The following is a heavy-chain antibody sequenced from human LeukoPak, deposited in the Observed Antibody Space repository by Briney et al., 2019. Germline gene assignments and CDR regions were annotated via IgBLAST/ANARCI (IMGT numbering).Heavy chain of an antibody. D-gene: IGHD3-9*01. CDR1: GGSIRSSDYY. CDR3: ARGSGVLPSFEWANWFDT. J-gene: IGHJ5*02. V-gene: IGHV4-39*01. Sequence: PSETLSLTCTVSGGSIRSSDYYRAWIRQPPGRGLEWIRTIHYSGSTFYKPPLKSRLTVSADTSRNQFYMKLSSVTAADTAVYYCARGSGVLPSFEWANWFDTWGQGSLVTVSS. CDR2: IHYSGST.